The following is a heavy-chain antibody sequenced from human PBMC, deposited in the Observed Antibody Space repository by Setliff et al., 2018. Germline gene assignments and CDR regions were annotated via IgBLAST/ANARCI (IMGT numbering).Heavy chain of an antibody. V-gene: IGHV4-31*03. CDR3: ARDRFDSAIDY. Sequence: SETLSLTCTVSGGSISSGGYYWTWIRQHPGKGLEWIGHIYYSGTTYYNPSLKSRVSMSVDTSKNHFSLKLTSVTATDTAVYYCARDRFDSAIDYWGRGTLVTVSS. J-gene: IGHJ4*02. CDR2: IYYSGTT. CDR1: GGSISSGGYY. D-gene: IGHD3-16*01.